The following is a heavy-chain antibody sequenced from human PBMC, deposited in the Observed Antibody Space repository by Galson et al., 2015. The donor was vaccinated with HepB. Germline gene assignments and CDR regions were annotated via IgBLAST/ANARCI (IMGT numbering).Heavy chain of an antibody. Sequence: SETLSLTCAVSGGSISSSNWWSWVRQPPGKGLEWIGEIYHSGSTNYNPSLKSRVTISVDKSKNQFSLKLSSVTAADTAVYYCAREWAYYYDSSGYKYFDYWGQGTLVTVSS. D-gene: IGHD3-22*01. CDR2: IYHSGST. J-gene: IGHJ4*02. CDR1: GGSISSSNW. V-gene: IGHV4-4*02. CDR3: AREWAYYYDSSGYKYFDY.